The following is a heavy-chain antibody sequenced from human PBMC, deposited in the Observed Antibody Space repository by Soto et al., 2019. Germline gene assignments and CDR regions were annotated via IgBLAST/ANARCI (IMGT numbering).Heavy chain of an antibody. Sequence: GESLEISFPASGYTFTNYWIAWVRQMPGKGLEWMGRIDPSDSYTNYSPSFQGHVTISADKSVSTAYLQWSSLKASDNAMYYCARIDPGMDVWGQGTTVPVSS. J-gene: IGHJ6*02. CDR2: IDPSDSYT. CDR3: ARIDPGMDV. CDR1: GYTFTNYW. V-gene: IGHV5-10-1*01.